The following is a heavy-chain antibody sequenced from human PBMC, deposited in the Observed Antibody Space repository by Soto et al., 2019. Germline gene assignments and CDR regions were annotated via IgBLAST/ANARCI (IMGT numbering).Heavy chain of an antibody. D-gene: IGHD2-15*01. CDR1: GFTFSSYA. V-gene: IGHV3-23*01. Sequence: GGSLRLSCAASGFTFSSYAMSWVRQAPGKGLEWVSAISGSGGSTYYADSVKGRFTISRDNSKNTLYLQMNSLRAEDTAVYYCAKRWGYCSGGSCHPHAFDIWGQGTMVTVS. J-gene: IGHJ3*02. CDR2: ISGSGGST. CDR3: AKRWGYCSGGSCHPHAFDI.